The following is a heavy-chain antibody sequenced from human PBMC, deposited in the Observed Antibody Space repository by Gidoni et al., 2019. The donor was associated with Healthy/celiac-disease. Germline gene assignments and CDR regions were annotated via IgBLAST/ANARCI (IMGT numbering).Heavy chain of an antibody. CDR1: GFTFSGSA. CDR3: TTQGGMDV. J-gene: IGHJ6*04. V-gene: IGHV3-73*02. CDR2: IRSKANSYAT. Sequence: EVQLVASGGGLVQTGGSLKLSCAASGFTFSGSAMHWFRQASGKGLEGGGRIRSKANSYATAYAASVKGRFNISRDDSKNTAYRQINSLKTEDTAVYYCTTQGGMDVWGKGTTVTVSS. D-gene: IGHD2-15*01.